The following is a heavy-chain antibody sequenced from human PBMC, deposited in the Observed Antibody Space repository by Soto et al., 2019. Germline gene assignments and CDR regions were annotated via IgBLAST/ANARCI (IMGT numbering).Heavy chain of an antibody. J-gene: IGHJ6*02. V-gene: IGHV4-59*01. CDR3: ARDGGFGSRGYYGMDV. Sequence: SETLSLTCTVSGGSIRNYYWSWIRQPPGKGLEWIGYIYDSGSTYYNPSLKSRATISLDTSKNQFSLKLSSVTTADTAVYYCARDGGFGSRGYYGMDVWGQGTTVTVSS. CDR2: IYDSGST. D-gene: IGHD3-10*01. CDR1: GGSIRNYY.